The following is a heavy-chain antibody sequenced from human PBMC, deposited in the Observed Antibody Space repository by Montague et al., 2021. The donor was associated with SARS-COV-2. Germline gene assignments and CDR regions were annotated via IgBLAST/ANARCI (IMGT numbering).Heavy chain of an antibody. CDR2: FDPEDGET. CDR1: GYTLTELS. D-gene: IGHD6-19*01. CDR3: ATGRAVAGTMWDYYYYYGMDV. Sequence: SVKVSCKVSGYTLTELSMHWVRQAPGNGLEWMGGFDPEDGETIYAQKFQGRVTMTEDTSTDTAYMELSSLRSEDTAVYYCATGRAVAGTMWDYYYYYGMDVWGQGTTVTVSS. V-gene: IGHV1-24*01. J-gene: IGHJ6*02.